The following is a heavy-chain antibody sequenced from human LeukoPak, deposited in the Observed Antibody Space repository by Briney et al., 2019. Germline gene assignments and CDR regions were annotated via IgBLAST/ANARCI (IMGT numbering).Heavy chain of an antibody. CDR3: ARIRYCSSTSCYAWWFDP. CDR2: IIPIFGTA. D-gene: IGHD2-2*01. Sequence: SVKVSCKASGGTFSSYAISWVRQAPGQGLEWMGGIIPIFGTANYAQKFQGRVTITADESTSTAYMELSSLRSEDTAVYYCARIRYCSSTSCYAWWFDPWGQGTLVTVSS. J-gene: IGHJ5*02. V-gene: IGHV1-69*13. CDR1: GGTFSSYA.